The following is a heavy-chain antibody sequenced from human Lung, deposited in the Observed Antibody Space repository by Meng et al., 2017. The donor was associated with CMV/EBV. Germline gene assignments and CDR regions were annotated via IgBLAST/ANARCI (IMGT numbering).Heavy chain of an antibody. CDR3: ARYDFWSGYVD. CDR2: INHSGST. Sequence: SXTXSLTCAVYGGSFSGYYWSWIRQPPGKGLEWIGEINHSGSTNYNPSLKSRVTISVDTSKNQFSLKLSSVTAADTAVYYCARYDFWSGYVDWGQGTLVTVSS. J-gene: IGHJ4*02. V-gene: IGHV4-34*01. CDR1: GGSFSGYY. D-gene: IGHD3-3*01.